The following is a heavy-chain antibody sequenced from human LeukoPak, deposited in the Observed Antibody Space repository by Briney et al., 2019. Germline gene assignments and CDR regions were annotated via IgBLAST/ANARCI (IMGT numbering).Heavy chain of an antibody. CDR2: ISGSGGST. CDR1: GFTFSSYD. D-gene: IGHD5-18*01. CDR3: AKDWGVGGGYRLWGPYYYYYGMDV. V-gene: IGHV3-23*01. J-gene: IGHJ6*02. Sequence: PGASLRLSCAASGFTFSSYDMSWVRQAPGKGLEWVSAISGSGGSTYYADSVKGRFTISRDNSKNTLYLQMNSLRAEDTAVYYCAKDWGVGGGYRLWGPYYYYYGMDVWGQGTTVTVSS.